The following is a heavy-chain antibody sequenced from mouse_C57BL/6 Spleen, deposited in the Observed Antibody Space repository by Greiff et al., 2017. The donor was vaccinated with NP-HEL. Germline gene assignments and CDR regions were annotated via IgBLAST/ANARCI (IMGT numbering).Heavy chain of an antibody. D-gene: IGHD2-5*01. Sequence: QVQLQQSGAELVKPGASVKLSCKASGYTFTSYWMHWVKQRPGRGLEWIGRIDPNSGGTKYNEKFKSKATLTVDKPSSTAYMQLSSLTSEDSAVYYCTYYSNYVGFAYWGQGTLVTVSA. CDR1: GYTFTSYW. J-gene: IGHJ3*01. CDR2: IDPNSGGT. V-gene: IGHV1-72*01. CDR3: TYYSNYVGFAY.